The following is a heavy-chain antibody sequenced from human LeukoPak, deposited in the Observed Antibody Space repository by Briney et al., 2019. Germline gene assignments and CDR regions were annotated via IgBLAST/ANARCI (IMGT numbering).Heavy chain of an antibody. J-gene: IGHJ2*01. D-gene: IGHD6-19*01. CDR1: SGSISSYY. Sequence: SETLSLTCTVSSGSISSYYWSWIRQPPGKGLEWIGYIYYSGSTNYNPSLKSRVTISVDTSKNQFSLKLSSVTAADTAVYYCARSRGTVAGHYWYFDLWGRGTLVTVSS. CDR2: IYYSGST. V-gene: IGHV4-59*01. CDR3: ARSRGTVAGHYWYFDL.